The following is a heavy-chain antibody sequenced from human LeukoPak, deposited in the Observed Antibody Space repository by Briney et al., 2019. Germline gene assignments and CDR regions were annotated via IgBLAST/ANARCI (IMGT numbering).Heavy chain of an antibody. Sequence: SETLSLTCTVSGGSISSSSYYWGWIRQPPGKGLEWIGNIYYSGSTYYNPSLKSRVTISVDTSKNQFSLKLSSVTAADTAAYYCARGSRYGGNPHPAVAFDYWGQGTLVTVSS. J-gene: IGHJ4*02. D-gene: IGHD4-23*01. CDR3: ARGSRYGGNPHPAVAFDY. CDR1: GGSISSSSYY. V-gene: IGHV4-39*01. CDR2: IYYSGST.